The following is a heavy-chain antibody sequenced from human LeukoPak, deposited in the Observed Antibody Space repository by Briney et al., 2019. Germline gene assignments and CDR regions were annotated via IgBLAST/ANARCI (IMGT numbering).Heavy chain of an antibody. CDR3: ARDRTYDFWSGYYTGENWFDP. D-gene: IGHD3-3*01. V-gene: IGHV1-8*01. J-gene: IGHJ5*02. CDR2: MNPNSGNT. Sequence: ASVKVSCKASGYTFTSYDINWVRQTTGQGLEWMGWMNPNSGNTGYAQKFRGRATMTRNTSISTAYMELSSLRSEDTAVYYCARDRTYDFWSGYYTGENWFDPWGQGTLVTVSS. CDR1: GYTFTSYD.